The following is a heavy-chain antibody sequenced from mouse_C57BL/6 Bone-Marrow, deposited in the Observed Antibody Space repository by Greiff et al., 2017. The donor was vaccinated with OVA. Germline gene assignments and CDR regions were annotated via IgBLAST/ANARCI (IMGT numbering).Heavy chain of an antibody. Sequence: EVKVVESGGGLVKPGGSLKLSCAASGFTFSSYAMSWVRQTPDKRLEWVATISSGGSSTYYPDSVKGRFTISRDNAKNTLYLQMSSLKSEDTAMYYGASQDGDSLDYWGQGTTLTVSS. CDR2: ISSGGSST. D-gene: IGHD2-13*01. J-gene: IGHJ2*01. CDR1: GFTFSSYA. V-gene: IGHV5-6*03. CDR3: ASQDGDSLDY.